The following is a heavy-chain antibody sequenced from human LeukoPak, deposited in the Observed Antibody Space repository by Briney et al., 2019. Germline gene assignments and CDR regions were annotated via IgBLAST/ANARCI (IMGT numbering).Heavy chain of an antibody. D-gene: IGHD2-21*02. CDR2: IIPILGIA. CDR1: GGTFSSYA. Sequence: PVKVSCKASGGTFSSYAISWVRQAPGQGLEWMGRIIPILGIANYAQKFQGRVTITADKSTSTAYMELSSLRSEDTAVYYCARGMSVAVTHADAFDIWGQGTMVTDSS. J-gene: IGHJ3*02. V-gene: IGHV1-69*04. CDR3: ARGMSVAVTHADAFDI.